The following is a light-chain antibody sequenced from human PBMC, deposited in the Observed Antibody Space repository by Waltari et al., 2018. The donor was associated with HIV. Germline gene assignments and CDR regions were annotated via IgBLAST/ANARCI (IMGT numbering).Light chain of an antibody. V-gene: IGLV1-47*01. CDR2: RNN. CDR3: ATWDDSLSGWV. J-gene: IGLJ3*02. CDR1: RSNIGSNH. Sequence: QSVLTQPPSASGTPGQRVTISCSGSRSNIGSNHVYWYQQIPGTAPKPLIYRNNQRPSGVPDRFSGSKSGTSASLAISGLRSEDEADYYCATWDDSLSGWVFGGGTK.